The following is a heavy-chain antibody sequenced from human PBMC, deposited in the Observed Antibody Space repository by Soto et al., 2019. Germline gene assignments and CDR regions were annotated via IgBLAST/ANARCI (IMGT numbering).Heavy chain of an antibody. J-gene: IGHJ1*01. CDR3: ATLPLRIEVPVFPIPT. CDR1: GGSVSSTNW. V-gene: IGHV4-4*02. Sequence: PSETLSLTCAVSGGSVSSTNWWSWVRQSPGKGLEWIGDIYHIGSTNYNPSLRGRVTISVDKSNNQFSLTLKYVTAADTAVYYCATLPLRIEVPVFPIPTWAKGTLAPVST. D-gene: IGHD2-15*01. CDR2: IYHIGST.